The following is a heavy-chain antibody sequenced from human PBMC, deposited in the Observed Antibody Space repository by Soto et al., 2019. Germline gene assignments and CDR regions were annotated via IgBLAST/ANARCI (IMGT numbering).Heavy chain of an antibody. CDR3: ARHVPNGDYAS. D-gene: IGHD4-17*01. CDR2: IYYSGST. Sequence: SETLSLTCTVSGGSISSYYWSWIRQPPGKGLEWIGYIYYSGSTNYNPSLKSRGTISVDTSKNQFSLKLSSVTAADTAVYYCARHVPNGDYASWGQGTLVTVSS. V-gene: IGHV4-59*08. CDR1: GGSISSYY. J-gene: IGHJ1*01.